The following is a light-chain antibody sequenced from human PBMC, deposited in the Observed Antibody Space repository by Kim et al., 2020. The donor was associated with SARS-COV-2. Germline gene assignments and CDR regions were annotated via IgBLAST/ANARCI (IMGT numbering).Light chain of an antibody. V-gene: IGLV2-8*01. CDR1: SSDVGGYNY. CDR2: EVN. Sequence: QSVLTQPPSASGSPGQSVTISCTGTSSDVGGYNYVSWYQQHPGKAPKLMIYEVNKRPSGVPDRFSGSKSGNTASLTVSGLQAEDEADYYCSSFAGSNNVFGIGTKVTVL. CDR3: SSFAGSNNV. J-gene: IGLJ1*01.